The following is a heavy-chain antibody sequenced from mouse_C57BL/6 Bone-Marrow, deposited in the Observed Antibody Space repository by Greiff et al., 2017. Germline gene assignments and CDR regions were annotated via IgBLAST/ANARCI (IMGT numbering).Heavy chain of an antibody. CDR1: GFNIKDDY. CDR3: TTGYDGDPFDY. D-gene: IGHD2-3*01. V-gene: IGHV14-4*01. CDR2: IDPENGDT. J-gene: IGHJ2*01. Sequence: EVKLVESGAELVRPGASVKLSCTASGFNIKDDYMHWVKQRPEQGLAWIGWIDPENGDTEYASKFQGKATITADTSSNTAYLQLSSLTSEDTAVYYCTTGYDGDPFDYWGQGTTLTVSS.